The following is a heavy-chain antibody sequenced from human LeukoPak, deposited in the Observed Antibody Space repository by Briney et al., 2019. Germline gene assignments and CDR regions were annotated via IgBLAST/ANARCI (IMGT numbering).Heavy chain of an antibody. CDR3: ARVPYGDYVIPLVD. V-gene: IGHV3-21*01. D-gene: IGHD4-17*01. Sequence: GGSLRLSCAASAFTFSTYAMSWVRQAPGKGLEWVSSISSSSSYIYYADSVKGRFTISRDNAKNSLYLQMNSLRAEDTAVYYCARVPYGDYVIPLVDWGQGTLVTVSS. CDR2: ISSSSSYI. J-gene: IGHJ4*02. CDR1: AFTFSTYA.